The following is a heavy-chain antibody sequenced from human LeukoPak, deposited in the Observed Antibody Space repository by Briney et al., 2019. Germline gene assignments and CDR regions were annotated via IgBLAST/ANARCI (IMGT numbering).Heavy chain of an antibody. CDR2: ISSSSSYI. CDR3: ARGSGYSSSWYLVTAMSYYYYGMDV. CDR1: GFTFSSYS. J-gene: IGHJ6*02. V-gene: IGHV3-21*01. Sequence: GGSLRHSCAASGFTFSSYSMNWVRQAPGKGLEWVSSISSSSSYIYYADSVKGRFTISRDNAKNSLYLQMNSLRAEDTAVYYCARGSGYSSSWYLVTAMSYYYYGMDVWGQGTTVTVSS. D-gene: IGHD6-13*01.